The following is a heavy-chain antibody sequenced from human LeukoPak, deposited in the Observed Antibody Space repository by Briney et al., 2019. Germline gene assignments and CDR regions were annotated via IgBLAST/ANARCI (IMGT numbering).Heavy chain of an antibody. V-gene: IGHV4-34*01. Sequence: SETLSLTCAVYGGSFSGYYWSWIRQPPGKGLEWIGEVNHSGSTNYNPSLKSRVAISVDTSKNQFSLKLSSVTAADTAVYYCARRLGRKFGERFYYYHYMDVWGKGTTVTISS. D-gene: IGHD3-10*01. CDR1: GGSFSGYY. J-gene: IGHJ6*03. CDR2: VNHSGST. CDR3: ARRLGRKFGERFYYYHYMDV.